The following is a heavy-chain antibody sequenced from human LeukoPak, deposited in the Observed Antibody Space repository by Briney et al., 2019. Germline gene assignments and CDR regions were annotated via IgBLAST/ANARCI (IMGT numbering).Heavy chain of an antibody. J-gene: IGHJ3*02. CDR1: GGSISSYY. V-gene: IGHV4-4*07. Sequence: PSETLSLTCTVSGGSISSYYWSWIRQPAGKGLEWIGRIYTSGSTNYNPSLKSRVTISVDTSKNQFSLKLSSVTAADTAVYYCARGGIVGARLAFDIWGQGTMVTVSS. CDR3: ARGGIVGARLAFDI. D-gene: IGHD1-26*01. CDR2: IYTSGST.